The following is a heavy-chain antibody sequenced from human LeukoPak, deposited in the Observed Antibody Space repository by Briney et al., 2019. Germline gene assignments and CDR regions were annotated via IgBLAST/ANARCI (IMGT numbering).Heavy chain of an antibody. CDR1: GFTFSSYG. CDR2: IWYDGSNK. J-gene: IGHJ4*02. CDR3: AREYSNLDY. D-gene: IGHD4-11*01. Sequence: GGSLRLSCAASGFTFSSYGMHWVRQAPGKGLEWVAVIWYDGSNKYYADSAKGRFTISRDNAKNTVYLQMNSLRSEDTAVYYCAREYSNLDYWGQGTLVTVSS. V-gene: IGHV3-33*01.